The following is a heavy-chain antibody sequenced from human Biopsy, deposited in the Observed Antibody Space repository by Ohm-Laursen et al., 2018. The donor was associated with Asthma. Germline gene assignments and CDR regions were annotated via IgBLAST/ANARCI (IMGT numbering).Heavy chain of an antibody. Sequence: SSLRLSCAASRFTYEMHWVRQAPGKGLEWVAVISYDGSSIYYADSVKGRFTISRDNSKNTLSLQMNSLTAEDTAVYYCAREGVAGTHIEDWGQGTLVTASS. J-gene: IGHJ4*02. D-gene: IGHD6-19*01. CDR1: RFTYE. CDR3: AREGVAGTHIED. V-gene: IGHV3-30-3*01. CDR2: ISYDGSSI.